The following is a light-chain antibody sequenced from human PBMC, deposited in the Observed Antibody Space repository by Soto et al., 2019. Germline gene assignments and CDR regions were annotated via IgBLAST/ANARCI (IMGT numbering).Light chain of an antibody. Sequence: EIVLTQSPGTLSLSPGERATLSCRASQSVSSSYLAWYQQKPGQAPRLLIYGASSRATGIPDRFSGSGSGTXXXXXXXXXXXXDFAXYYCQQYGSSRTFGQGTKVEIK. CDR3: QQYGSSRT. V-gene: IGKV3-20*01. CDR1: QSVSSSY. CDR2: GAS. J-gene: IGKJ1*01.